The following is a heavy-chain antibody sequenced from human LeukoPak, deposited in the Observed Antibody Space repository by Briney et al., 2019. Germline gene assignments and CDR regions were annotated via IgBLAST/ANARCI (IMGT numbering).Heavy chain of an antibody. CDR3: ARHSSGWYWDYYYYMDV. CDR1: GFTFSSRDW. CDR2: IKQDGSEK. J-gene: IGHJ6*03. V-gene: IGHV3-7*01. D-gene: IGHD6-19*01. Sequence: GGSLRLSCVASGFTFSSRDWMTWVRQAPGKGLEWVANIKQDGSEKYYVDSVKGRFTISRDNAKNSLYLQMNSLRAEDTAVYYCARHSSGWYWDYYYYMDVWGKGTTVTVSS.